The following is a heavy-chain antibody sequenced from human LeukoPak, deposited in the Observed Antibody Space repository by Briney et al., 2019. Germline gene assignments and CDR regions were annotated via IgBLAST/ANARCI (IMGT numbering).Heavy chain of an antibody. CDR2: IYSGGST. CDR1: GFTVSVNY. CDR3: ARVGGNDAFDL. V-gene: IGHV3-66*01. J-gene: IGHJ3*01. Sequence: GESLRLSCAASGFTVSVNYMSWVRQAPGKGLEWVSVIYSGGSTYYADSVKGRFTISRDNSKNTLYLQMGCLREEDMAVYYCARVGGNDAFDLWGQGTVVTVSS. D-gene: IGHD1-1*01.